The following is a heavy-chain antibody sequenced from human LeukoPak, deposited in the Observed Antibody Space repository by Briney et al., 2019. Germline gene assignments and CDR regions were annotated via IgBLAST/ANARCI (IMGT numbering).Heavy chain of an antibody. J-gene: IGHJ3*02. V-gene: IGHV3-48*01. D-gene: IGHD2-21*01. CDR3: ARDHVWAFDI. Sequence: GGSLRLSCAASGFTFSSYSMNWVRQAPGKGLEWVSYISRDSGATYYADSVRGRFTISRDNAKNSLSLQMSSLRPEDTAIYFCARDHVWAFDIWAKGQWSPSLQ. CDR1: GFTFSSYS. CDR2: ISRDSGAT.